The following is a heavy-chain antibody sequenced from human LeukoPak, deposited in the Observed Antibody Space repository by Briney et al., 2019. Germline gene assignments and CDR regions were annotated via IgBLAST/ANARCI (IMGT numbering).Heavy chain of an antibody. CDR3: AKFITMIVDAFDI. CDR1: GFTFSSYA. CDR2: ISGSGGST. D-gene: IGHD3-22*01. Sequence: PGGSLRLSCAASGFTFSSYAMSWVRQAPGKGLEWVSAISGSGGSTYYADSVKGRFTISRDNSKNTLYLQMNSLRAEDTAVYYCAKFITMIVDAFDIWGQVTMVTVSS. J-gene: IGHJ3*02. V-gene: IGHV3-23*01.